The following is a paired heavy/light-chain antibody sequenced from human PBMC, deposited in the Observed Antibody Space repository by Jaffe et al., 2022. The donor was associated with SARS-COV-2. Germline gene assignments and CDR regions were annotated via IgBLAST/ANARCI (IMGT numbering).Light chain of an antibody. V-gene: IGKV1-39*01. CDR2: AAS. CDR1: QSINTY. J-gene: IGKJ2*01. CDR3: QQSYSTPYT. Sequence: DIQMTQSPSSLSASVGDRVTITCRASQSINTYLNWYQQKPGKAPKNLIYAASSLQSGVPSRFSGSGSGTDFTITINSLQPEDFATYYCQQSYSTPYTFGQGTKLEI.
Heavy chain of an antibody. J-gene: IGHJ5*02. V-gene: IGHV3-23*01. Sequence: EVQLLESGGTLVQPGGSLRLSCAASGFTFSSFAMAWVRQAPGKGLEWVSTISGDGGGTTYYADSVKGHFTVSRDNSKNTLYLQMNSLTAEDTAVYYCAKEASFYNTPPDWFDPWGQGTLVTVSS. CDR3: AKEASFYNTPPDWFDP. D-gene: IGHD3-10*01. CDR1: GFTFSSFA. CDR2: ISGDGGGTT.